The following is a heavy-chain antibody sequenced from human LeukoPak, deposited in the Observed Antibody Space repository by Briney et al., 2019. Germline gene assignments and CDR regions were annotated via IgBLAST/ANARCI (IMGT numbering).Heavy chain of an antibody. CDR1: GFTFSSYA. CDR2: ISYDGSNK. J-gene: IGHJ6*02. V-gene: IGHV3-30-3*01. D-gene: IGHD6-13*01. CDR3: ARAAGTQDYYYHGMDV. Sequence: GRSLRLSCAASGFTFSSYAMHWVRQAPGKRLEWVAVISYDGSNKYYADSVKGRFTISRDNSKNTLYLQMNSLRAEDTAVYYCARAAGTQDYYYHGMDVWGRGTTVTVSS.